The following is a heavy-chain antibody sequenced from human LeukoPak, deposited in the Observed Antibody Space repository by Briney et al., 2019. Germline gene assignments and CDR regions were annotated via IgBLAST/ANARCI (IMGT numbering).Heavy chain of an antibody. Sequence: SETLSLTCTLPGGSLSSYYWSWIPPPPGKGLEWVGYIYYSGSTNYNPSLKSRVTISGDTSKNQFSLKLSSVTAADTAVYYCARVPIAAAGTYWFDPWGQGTLVTVSS. J-gene: IGHJ5*02. CDR3: ARVPIAAAGTYWFDP. CDR1: GGSLSSYY. V-gene: IGHV4-59*01. D-gene: IGHD6-13*01. CDR2: IYYSGST.